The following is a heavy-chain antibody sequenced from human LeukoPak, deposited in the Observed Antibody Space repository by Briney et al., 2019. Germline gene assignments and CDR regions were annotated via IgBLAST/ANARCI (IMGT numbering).Heavy chain of an antibody. V-gene: IGHV3-13*01. J-gene: IGHJ6*02. CDR2: IGTAGDT. CDR1: GFTFSSYD. D-gene: IGHD1-7*01. Sequence: PGGSLRLSCAASGFTFSSYDMHWVRQATGKGLEWVSAIGTAGDTYYPGSVKGRFTISRENAKNSLYLQMNSLRAGDTAVYYCARGLGRNYVLSYYVMDVWGQGTTVTVSS. CDR3: ARGLGRNYVLSYYVMDV.